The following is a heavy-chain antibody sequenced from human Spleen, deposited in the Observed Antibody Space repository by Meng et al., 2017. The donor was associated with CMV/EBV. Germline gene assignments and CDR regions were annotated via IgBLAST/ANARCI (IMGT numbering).Heavy chain of an antibody. D-gene: IGHD3-16*01. V-gene: IGHV3-11*01. J-gene: IGHJ3*02. CDR2: IYSSGTTM. CDR3: ARDWGEEEGAFDI. CDR1: GFTFTDYY. Sequence: GESLKISCTASGFTFTDYYMTWIRQAPGKGLEWVSYIYSSGTTMYYADSVKGRFTISRDNARNSLYLQMNSLTADDTAVYYCARDWGEEEGAFDIWGQGTLVTVSS.